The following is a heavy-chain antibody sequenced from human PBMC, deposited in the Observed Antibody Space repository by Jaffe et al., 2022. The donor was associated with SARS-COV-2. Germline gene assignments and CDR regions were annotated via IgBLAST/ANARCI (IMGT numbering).Heavy chain of an antibody. J-gene: IGHJ1*01. CDR2: INHSGST. V-gene: IGHV4-34*01. CDR3: ARLPPEHCSSTSCLKKKGPPSIRDVVFQH. Sequence: QVQLQQWGAGLLKPSETLSLTCAVYGGSFSGYYWSWIRQPPGKGLEWIGEINHSGSTNYNPSLKSRVTISVDTSKNQFSLKLSSVTAADTAVYYCARLPPEHCSSTSCLKKKGPPSIRDVVFQHWGQGTLVTVSS. CDR1: GGSFSGYY. D-gene: IGHD2-2*01.